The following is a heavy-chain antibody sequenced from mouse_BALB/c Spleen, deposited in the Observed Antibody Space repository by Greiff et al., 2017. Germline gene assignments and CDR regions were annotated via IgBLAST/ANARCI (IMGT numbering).Heavy chain of an antibody. Sequence: DVHLVESGGGLVQPGGSRKLSCAASGFTFSSFGMHWVRQAPEKGLEWVAYISSGSSTIYYADTVKGRFTISRDNPKNTLFLQMTSLRSEDTAMYYCARGEKIYYRDYYAMDYWGQGTSVTVSS. CDR1: GFTFSSFG. CDR2: ISSGSSTI. CDR3: ARGEKIYYRDYYAMDY. V-gene: IGHV5-17*02. D-gene: IGHD2-1*01. J-gene: IGHJ4*01.